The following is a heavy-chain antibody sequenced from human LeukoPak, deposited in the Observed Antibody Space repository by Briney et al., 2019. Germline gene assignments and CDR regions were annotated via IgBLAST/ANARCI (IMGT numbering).Heavy chain of an antibody. J-gene: IGHJ3*02. CDR1: GFTFSSYG. CDR2: IWHDGSNK. CDR3: AKYYYDSSGHYAFDI. D-gene: IGHD3-22*01. V-gene: IGHV3-33*06. Sequence: GGSLRLSCAASGFTFSSYGMHWVRQAPGKGLEWVAVIWHDGSNKYYADSVKGRFTISRDNSKNTLYLQMNSLRAEDTAVYYCAKYYYDSSGHYAFDIWGQGTMVTVSS.